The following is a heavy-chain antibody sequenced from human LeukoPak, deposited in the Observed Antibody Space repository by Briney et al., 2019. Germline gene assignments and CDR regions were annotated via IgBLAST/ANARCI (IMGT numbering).Heavy chain of an antibody. Sequence: SETLSLTCSVSGGSVSSSTYYWGWIRQPPGKGLEWIGYIYYSGSTNYNPSLKSRVTISVDTSKNQFSLKLSSVTAADTAVYYCARLDYDYVWGPLNVWGQGTTVTVSS. J-gene: IGHJ6*02. CDR2: IYYSGST. V-gene: IGHV4-61*05. CDR3: ARLDYDYVWGPLNV. CDR1: GGSVSSSTYY. D-gene: IGHD3-16*01.